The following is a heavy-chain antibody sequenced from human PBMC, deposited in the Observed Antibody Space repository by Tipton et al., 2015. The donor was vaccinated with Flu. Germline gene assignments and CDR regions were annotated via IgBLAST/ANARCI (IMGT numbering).Heavy chain of an antibody. J-gene: IGHJ4*02. Sequence: QLVQSGAEVKKPGASVKVSCKASGYTFTNCYMHWVRQAPGQGLEWMGIINPSDGYRSYARKFRGRVTMTRDTSTSTVYMELFGLTSDDTAVYYCARDLGGFPDYWGQGALVTVSS. V-gene: IGHV1-46*01. D-gene: IGHD2-15*01. CDR3: ARDLGGFPDY. CDR1: GYTFTNCY. CDR2: INPSDGYR.